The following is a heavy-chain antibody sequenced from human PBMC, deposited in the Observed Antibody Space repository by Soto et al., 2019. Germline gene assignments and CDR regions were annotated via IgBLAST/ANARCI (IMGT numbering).Heavy chain of an antibody. CDR1: GYTFTSYA. V-gene: IGHV1-3*01. J-gene: IGHJ6*02. CDR3: ARAHYDFWSGYYADYYYGMDV. D-gene: IGHD3-3*01. CDR2: INAGNGNT. Sequence: ASVKVSCKASGYTFTSYAMHWVRQAPGQRLGWMGWINAGNGNTKYSQKFQGRVTITRDTSASTAYMELSSLRSEDTAVYYCARAHYDFWSGYYADYYYGMDVWGQGTTVTVSS.